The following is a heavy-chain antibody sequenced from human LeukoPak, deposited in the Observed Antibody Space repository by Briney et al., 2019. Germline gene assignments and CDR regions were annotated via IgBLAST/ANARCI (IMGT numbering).Heavy chain of an antibody. CDR1: GFTFSSYG. V-gene: IGHV3-30*18. CDR3: ANLWGSYDY. J-gene: IGHJ4*02. CDR2: ISYDGSNK. Sequence: AGGSLRLSCAASGFTFSSYGMHWVRQAPGKGLEWVAVISYDGSNKYYADSVKGRFTISRDNSKNTLYLQMNSLRAEDTAVYYCANLWGSYDYWGQGTLVTVSS. D-gene: IGHD3-16*01.